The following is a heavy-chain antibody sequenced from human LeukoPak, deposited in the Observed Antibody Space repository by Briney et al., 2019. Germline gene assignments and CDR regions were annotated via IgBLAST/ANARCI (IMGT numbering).Heavy chain of an antibody. J-gene: IGHJ4*02. Sequence: SQTLSLTCAISGDIVSSNSAAWHWIRQSPSRGLEWLARTYYRSKWYNDYAVSVKIRITINPDTSKNQFSLQLNSVTPEDTAVYYCARDRVGAAYYFDYWGQGTLVTVSS. V-gene: IGHV6-1*01. CDR2: TYYRSKWYN. CDR1: GDIVSSNSAA. D-gene: IGHD1-26*01. CDR3: ARDRVGAAYYFDY.